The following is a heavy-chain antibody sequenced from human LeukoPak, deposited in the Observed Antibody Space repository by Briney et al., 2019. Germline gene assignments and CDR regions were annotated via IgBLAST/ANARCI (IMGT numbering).Heavy chain of an antibody. D-gene: IGHD2-2*01. CDR1: GFTFDDYA. J-gene: IGHJ4*02. Sequence: GGSLRLSCAASGFTFDDYAMHWVRQAPGKGLEWVSGISWNSGSIGYADSVKGRFTISRDNAKNSLYLQMNSLGAEDTALYYCAKGYCSSTSCYLYFDYWGQGTLVTVSS. CDR3: AKGYCSSTSCYLYFDY. V-gene: IGHV3-9*01. CDR2: ISWNSGSI.